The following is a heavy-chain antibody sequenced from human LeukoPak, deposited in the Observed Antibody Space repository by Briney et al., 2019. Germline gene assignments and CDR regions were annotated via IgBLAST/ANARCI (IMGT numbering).Heavy chain of an antibody. D-gene: IGHD5-12*01. V-gene: IGHV4-34*01. CDR2: INHSGST. CDR3: ARGSWSGYDENYFDY. J-gene: IGHJ4*02. CDR1: GGSFSGYY. Sequence: SETLSLTCAVYGGSFSGYYWSWIRQPPGKGLEWIGEINHSGSTNYNPSLKSRVTISVDTSKNQFSLKLSSVTAADTAVYYCARGSWSGYDENYFDYWGQGTLVTVSS.